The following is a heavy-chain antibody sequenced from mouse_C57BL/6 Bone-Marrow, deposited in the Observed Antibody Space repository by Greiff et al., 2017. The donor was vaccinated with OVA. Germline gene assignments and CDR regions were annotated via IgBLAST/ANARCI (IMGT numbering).Heavy chain of an antibody. Sequence: EVQLQQSGPELVKPGASVKIPCKASGYTFTDYNMDWVKQSHGKSLEWIGDINPNNGGTIYNQKFKGKATLTVDKYSSTAYMELRSLTSEDTAVYYCARRGYYYGSSSYAMDYWGQGTSVTVSS. CDR1: GYTFTDYN. J-gene: IGHJ4*01. V-gene: IGHV1-18*01. D-gene: IGHD1-1*01. CDR3: ARRGYYYGSSSYAMDY. CDR2: INPNNGGT.